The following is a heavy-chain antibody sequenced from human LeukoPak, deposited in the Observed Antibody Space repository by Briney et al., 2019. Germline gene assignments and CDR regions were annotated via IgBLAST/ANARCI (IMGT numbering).Heavy chain of an antibody. CDR2: ISTTSDYI. J-gene: IGHJ4*02. V-gene: IGHV3-21*01. CDR1: GFTFSSYS. D-gene: IGHD6-13*01. CDR3: ARGGIYSQGFDY. Sequence: GGSLRLSCAASGFTFSSYSMNWVRQAPGKGLEWVSSISTTSDYIYYADSLKGRLTISRDNAKNSLYLQMNSLRAEDTAVYHCARGGIYSQGFDYWGQGTLVTVSS.